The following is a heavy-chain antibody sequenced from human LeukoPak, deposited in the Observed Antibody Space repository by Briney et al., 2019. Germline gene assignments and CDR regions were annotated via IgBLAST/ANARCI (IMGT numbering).Heavy chain of an antibody. CDR2: ISRDGTNK. V-gene: IGHV3-30*03. D-gene: IGHD3-22*01. CDR3: ARDLAYYYDRNYD. J-gene: IGHJ4*02. CDR1: GLTFSSYG. Sequence: GGSLRLSCTASGLTFSSYGMHWVRQAPGKGLEWVAVISRDGTNKYYADSVKGRFTISRDNAQSSVFLQMNSLRAEDTAVYYCARDLAYYYDRNYDWGQGTLVTVSS.